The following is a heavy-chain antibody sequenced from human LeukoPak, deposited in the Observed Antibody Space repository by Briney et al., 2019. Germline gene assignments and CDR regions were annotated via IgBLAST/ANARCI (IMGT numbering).Heavy chain of an antibody. CDR3: ARTPSLGDIVVVPAAYNWFDP. CDR1: GYTFTGYN. J-gene: IGHJ5*02. Sequence: GATVKVSCKASGYTFTGYNMHWVRQAPGQGLEWMGWINPNSGGTNYAQKFQGRVTMTRDTSISTAYMELSRLRSDDAAVYYCARTPSLGDIVVVPAAYNWFDPWGQGTLVTVSS. V-gene: IGHV1-2*02. D-gene: IGHD2-2*01. CDR2: INPNSGGT.